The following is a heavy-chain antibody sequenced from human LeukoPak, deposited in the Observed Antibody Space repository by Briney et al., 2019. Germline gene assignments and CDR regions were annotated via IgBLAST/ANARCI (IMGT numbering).Heavy chain of an antibody. J-gene: IGHJ4*02. Sequence: GGSLRLSCAASGYTFSSYSMNWVRQAPGKGLEWVSYISSSSSTIYYADSVKGRSTISRDNAKNSLYLQMNSLRAEDTAVYYCARADCGGDCYFVDDYWGQGTLVTVSS. V-gene: IGHV3-48*01. CDR3: ARADCGGDCYFVDDY. D-gene: IGHD2-21*02. CDR1: GYTFSSYS. CDR2: ISSSSSTI.